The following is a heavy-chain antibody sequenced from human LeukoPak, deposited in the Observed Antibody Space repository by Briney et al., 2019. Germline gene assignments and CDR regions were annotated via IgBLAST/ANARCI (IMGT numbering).Heavy chain of an antibody. Sequence: GGSLRLSCAASGFSFSTYSMNWVRQAPGKGLEWVSSISRSSSHIYHADSVKGRFTISRDNSKNTLYLQMNSLRAEDTAVYYCAKDLDVLGGITIFGVVPFAFDIWGQGTMVTVSS. J-gene: IGHJ3*02. CDR1: GFSFSTYS. CDR2: ISRSSSHI. V-gene: IGHV3-21*04. CDR3: AKDLDVLGGITIFGVVPFAFDI. D-gene: IGHD3-3*01.